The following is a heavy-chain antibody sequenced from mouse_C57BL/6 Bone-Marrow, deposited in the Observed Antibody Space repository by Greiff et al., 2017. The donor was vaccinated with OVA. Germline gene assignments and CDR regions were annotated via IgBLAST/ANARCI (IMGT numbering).Heavy chain of an antibody. D-gene: IGHD2-4*01. J-gene: IGHJ2*01. CDR2: ISYDGSN. CDR1: GYSITSGYY. V-gene: IGHV3-6*01. Sequence: ESGPGLVKPSQSLSLTCSVTGYSITSGYYWNWIRQFPGNKLEWMGYISYDGSNNYNPSLKNRISITRDTSKNQFFLKLNSVTTEDTATYYCARVYYDYEDYWGQGTTLTVSS. CDR3: ARVYYDYEDY.